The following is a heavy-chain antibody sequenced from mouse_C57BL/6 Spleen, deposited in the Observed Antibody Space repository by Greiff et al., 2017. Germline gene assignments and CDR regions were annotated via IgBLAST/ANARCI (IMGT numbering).Heavy chain of an antibody. CDR2: INYDASST. V-gene: IGHV5-16*01. D-gene: IGHD3-1*01. J-gene: IGHJ1*03. CDR3: ARDGGSLGYFDV. Sequence: EVKLVESEGGLVQPGSSMKLSCTASGFTFSDYYMAWVRQVPEKGLEWVANINYDASSTYYLDSLKSRFIISRDNAKNILYLQMSSLKYEDTATYYCARDGGSLGYFDVWGTGTTLTVSS. CDR1: GFTFSDYY.